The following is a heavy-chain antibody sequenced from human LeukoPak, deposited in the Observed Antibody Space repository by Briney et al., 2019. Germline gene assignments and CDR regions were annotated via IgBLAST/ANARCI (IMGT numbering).Heavy chain of an antibody. CDR3: ARPYDSSGYYPPYYYYMDV. V-gene: IGHV3-21*01. D-gene: IGHD3-22*01. Sequence: GGSLSLSCAASGFTFSSYSMNWVRQAPGKGLEWVSSISSSSSYIYYADSVKGRFTISRDNAKNSLYLQMNILRAEDTAVYYCARPYDSSGYYPPYYYYMDVWGKGTTVTVSS. J-gene: IGHJ6*03. CDR2: ISSSSSYI. CDR1: GFTFSSYS.